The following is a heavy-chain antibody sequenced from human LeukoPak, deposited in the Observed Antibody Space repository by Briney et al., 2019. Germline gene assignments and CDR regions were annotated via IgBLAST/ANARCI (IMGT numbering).Heavy chain of an antibody. CDR3: AKSPRNVREYVVRIPSAGSYYFDY. Sequence: ASVKVSCKASGYTFTDYDINWVRQTPGQGLEWMGWMNPNSGNTGYAQKFQGRVTMTRNTSISTAYTELSSLRSEDTAVYYCAKSPRNVREYVVRIPSAGSYYFDYWGQGTLVTVSS. CDR1: GYTFTDYD. D-gene: IGHD6-13*01. V-gene: IGHV1-8*01. J-gene: IGHJ4*02. CDR2: MNPNSGNT.